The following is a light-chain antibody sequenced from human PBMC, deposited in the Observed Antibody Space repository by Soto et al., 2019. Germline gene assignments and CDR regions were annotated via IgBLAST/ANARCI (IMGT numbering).Light chain of an antibody. Sequence: IQLTQSPSSLSASVGDRVTITCRASQAISSYLAWYQQKPGKAPKLLIYAASTLPSGVPSRFSGSGFGTDFTLTISSLQPEDFATYYCQQLNGYPYTFGQGTKLEI. CDR3: QQLNGYPYT. CDR1: QAISSY. V-gene: IGKV1-9*01. J-gene: IGKJ2*01. CDR2: AAS.